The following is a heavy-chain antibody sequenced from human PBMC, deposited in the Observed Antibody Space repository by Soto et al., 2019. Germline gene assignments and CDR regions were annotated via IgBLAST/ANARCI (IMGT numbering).Heavy chain of an antibody. V-gene: IGHV4-30-4*08. CDR2: VHYSGSI. CDR1: GGSISYEYYH. Sequence: QVQLQQSGPGLVKPSQTLSLTCTVSGGSISYEYYHWTWIRQSPGKGLEWIGYVHYSGSIMYNPSFKSRVTILVETSKNQFSLHLSSGTAADTAVYFCVREDDGGDREYYGLDVWGQGTTVTVSS. J-gene: IGHJ6*02. D-gene: IGHD3-16*01. CDR3: VREDDGGDREYYGLDV.